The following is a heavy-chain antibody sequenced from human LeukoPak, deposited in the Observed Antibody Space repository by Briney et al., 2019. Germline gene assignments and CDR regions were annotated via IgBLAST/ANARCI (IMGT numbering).Heavy chain of an antibody. Sequence: GGSLRLSCAASGFTFSSYAMSWVRQAPGKGLEWVSAISGGGGTTYYADSVKGRFTISRDNSKNTLYLQMNTLRAEDTAVYYCARGAEMATTTPFDYWAREPWSPSPQ. J-gene: IGHJ4*02. CDR1: GFTFSSYA. CDR3: ARGAEMATTTPFDY. D-gene: IGHD5-24*01. V-gene: IGHV3-23*01. CDR2: ISGGGGTT.